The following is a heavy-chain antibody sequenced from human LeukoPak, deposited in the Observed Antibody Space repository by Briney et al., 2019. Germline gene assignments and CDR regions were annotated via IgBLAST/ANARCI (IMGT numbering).Heavy chain of an antibody. J-gene: IGHJ2*01. CDR2: IYYSGST. V-gene: IGHV4-59*08. CDR1: GGSIRSFY. D-gene: IGHD4-23*01. Sequence: SETLSLTCTVSGGSIRSFYWSWIRQPPGKGLEWIGYIYYSGSTSYNPSLKSRVTISLDTSKNQFSLNLSSVTAADTAVYYCARRLIYGGSSWYFDLWGRGTLVTVSS. CDR3: ARRLIYGGSSWYFDL.